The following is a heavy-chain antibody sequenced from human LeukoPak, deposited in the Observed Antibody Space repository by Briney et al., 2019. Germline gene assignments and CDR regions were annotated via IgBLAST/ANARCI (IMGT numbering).Heavy chain of an antibody. CDR3: ARAIVVVPAAIGYYYMDV. Sequence: PGGSLRLSCAASGFTFSSYGMHWVRQAPGQGLEWVANIKEDGSEKYYVDSVKGRFTISRDNAKNSLYLQMNSLRAEDTAAYYCARAIVVVPAAIGYYYMDVWGKGTTVTVSS. V-gene: IGHV3-7*01. J-gene: IGHJ6*03. D-gene: IGHD2-2*02. CDR1: GFTFSSYG. CDR2: IKEDGSEK.